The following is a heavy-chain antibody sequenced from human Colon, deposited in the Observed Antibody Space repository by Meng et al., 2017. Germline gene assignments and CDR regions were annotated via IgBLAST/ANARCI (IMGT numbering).Heavy chain of an antibody. D-gene: IGHD2-21*01. CDR3: ARVNSDCGGVMCYKGWFDP. Sequence: QVQLQESGPGLVKPSQTLSLTFTVFVGSISGGDYYWSWIRQPPGKGLEWIGYIHFSGSTYYNPSLNSRITISVDMSRNQFSLRLTSVTSADMAVYYCARVNSDCGGVMCYKGWFDPWGQGTLVTVSS. CDR1: VGSISGGDYY. CDR2: IHFSGST. J-gene: IGHJ5*02. V-gene: IGHV4-30-4*01.